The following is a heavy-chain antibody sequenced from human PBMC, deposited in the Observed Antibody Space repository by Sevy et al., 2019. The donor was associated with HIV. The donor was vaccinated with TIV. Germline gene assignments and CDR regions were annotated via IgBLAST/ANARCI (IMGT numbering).Heavy chain of an antibody. J-gene: IGHJ4*02. D-gene: IGHD2-21*01. CDR3: ARADCGGDCYLVFDY. V-gene: IGHV3-30*02. CDR2: MRFDGNSK. Sequence: GGSLRLSCAASGFTFSTYGMHWVRQAPGKGLEWVAFMRFDGNSKYYAHSVKGRFTISRDNSKNTLDLQLKSLTAEDTAVYYCARADCGGDCYLVFDYRGQGTLVTVSS. CDR1: GFTFSTYG.